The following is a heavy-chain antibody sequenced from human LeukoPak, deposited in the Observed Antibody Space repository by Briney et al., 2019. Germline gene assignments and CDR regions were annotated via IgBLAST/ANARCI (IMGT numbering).Heavy chain of an antibody. J-gene: IGHJ6*02. Sequence: GRSLRLSCAASGFTFSSYGMHWVRQAPGKGLEWVSVIYSGGSTYYADSVKGRFTISRDNSKNTLYLQMNSLRAEDTAVYYCARDPGTYYYYYGMDVWGQGTTVTVSS. CDR3: ARDPGTYYYYYGMDV. D-gene: IGHD6-13*01. CDR2: IYSGGST. CDR1: GFTFSSYG. V-gene: IGHV3-66*01.